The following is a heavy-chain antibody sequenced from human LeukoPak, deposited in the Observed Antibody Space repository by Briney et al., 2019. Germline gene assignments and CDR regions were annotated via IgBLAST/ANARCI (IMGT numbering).Heavy chain of an antibody. D-gene: IGHD3-10*01. CDR3: AKTYYYGSGWDI. J-gene: IGHJ3*02. V-gene: IGHV3-23*01. Sequence: PGGSLRLSCAASELTVSSNYMSWVRQAPGKGLEWVSAISGGGGSTYYADSVKGRFTISRDNPKNTLYLQMNSLRAEDTAVYYCAKTYYYGSGWDIWGQGTMVTVSS. CDR1: ELTVSSNY. CDR2: ISGGGGST.